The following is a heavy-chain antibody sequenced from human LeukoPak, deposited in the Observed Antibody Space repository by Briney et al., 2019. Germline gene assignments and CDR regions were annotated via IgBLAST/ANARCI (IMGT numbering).Heavy chain of an antibody. V-gene: IGHV3-30-3*01. Sequence: SGGSLRLSCAASGFTFSSYAMHWVRQAPGKGLEWVAVISYDGSNKYYADSVKGRFTISRDNSKNTLYLQMNSLRAEDTAVYYCARTRSYPFDYWGQGTLVTVSS. D-gene: IGHD1-26*01. J-gene: IGHJ4*02. CDR1: GFTFSSYA. CDR2: ISYDGSNK. CDR3: ARTRSYPFDY.